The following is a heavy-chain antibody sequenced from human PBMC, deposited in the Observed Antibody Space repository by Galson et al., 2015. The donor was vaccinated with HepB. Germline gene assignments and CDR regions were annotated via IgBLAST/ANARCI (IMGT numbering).Heavy chain of an antibody. J-gene: IGHJ4*02. Sequence: SLRLSCAASGFTFSTYSMNWVRQAPGKGLEWVSYISSSGTIYYADSVKGRFTISRDNAKNSLYLQMNSLRAEDTAVCYCARDRYGSYWGQGTLVTVSS. CDR2: ISSSGTI. CDR3: ARDRYGSY. D-gene: IGHD5-18*01. V-gene: IGHV3-48*01. CDR1: GFTFSTYS.